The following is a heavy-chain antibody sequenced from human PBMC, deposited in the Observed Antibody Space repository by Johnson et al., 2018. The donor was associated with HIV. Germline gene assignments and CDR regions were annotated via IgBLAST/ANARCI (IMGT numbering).Heavy chain of an antibody. D-gene: IGHD6-13*01. CDR2: ISYDGSNK. CDR3: AKDLPPNSSWYGAPDAFDI. Sequence: QVQLVESGGDSVQPGGSLRLSCAASGFTFSSYGMHWVRQAPGKGLEWVAVISYDGSNKYYADSVKGRFTISRDNSKNTLYLQMNSLRAEDTAVYYCAKDLPPNSSWYGAPDAFDIWGQGTMVTVSS. CDR1: GFTFSSYG. V-gene: IGHV3-30*18. J-gene: IGHJ3*02.